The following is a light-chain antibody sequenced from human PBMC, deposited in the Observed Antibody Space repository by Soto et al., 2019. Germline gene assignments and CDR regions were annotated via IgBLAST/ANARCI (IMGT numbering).Light chain of an antibody. V-gene: IGKV3-20*01. CDR2: GAS. CDR1: QSVSSSY. J-gene: IGKJ1*01. CDR3: QQYGSSLWT. Sequence: EIVLTQSPGTLSLSPGERATLSCRASQSVSSSYLAWYQQKPGQAPRLLIYGASSRATGLPDRFSGSGSGTAFTLTISRLEAEDFAVYYCQQYGSSLWTFGQGTKVEIK.